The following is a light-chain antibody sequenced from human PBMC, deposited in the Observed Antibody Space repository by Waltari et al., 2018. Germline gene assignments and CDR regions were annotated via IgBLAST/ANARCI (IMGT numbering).Light chain of an antibody. CDR2: DVS. Sequence: QSALTQPASVSGSPGQSVTIFCTGTSNDVGGDNSVSWYQEHPGQAPRVSIYDVSDRPSGVSDRFSGSKSGNTASLTISGLQAEDEADYYCSSQSSNNVVLFGGGTKLTVL. V-gene: IGLV2-14*01. CDR3: SSQSSNNVVL. CDR1: SNDVGGDNS. J-gene: IGLJ2*01.